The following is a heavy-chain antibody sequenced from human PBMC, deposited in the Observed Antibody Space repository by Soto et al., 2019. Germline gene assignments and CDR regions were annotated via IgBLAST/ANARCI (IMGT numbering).Heavy chain of an antibody. J-gene: IGHJ4*02. CDR3: ARDFVSTIGDFDY. Sequence: QVLLVQSGAEVKNPGASVKVSCKASGYSFTGYYIHWVRQAPGQGLEWVGWINPNSGATNYAKIFQGRVTMTRGTSISTAHMELSRLTSDDTAVYYCARDFVSTIGDFDYWGQGTLVTVSS. V-gene: IGHV1-2*02. CDR2: INPNSGAT. D-gene: IGHD5-12*01. CDR1: GYSFTGYY.